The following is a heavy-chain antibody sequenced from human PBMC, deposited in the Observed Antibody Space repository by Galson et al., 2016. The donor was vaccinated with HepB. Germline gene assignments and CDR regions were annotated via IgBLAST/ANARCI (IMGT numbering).Heavy chain of an antibody. CDR2: IHYNGRT. J-gene: IGHJ4*02. Sequence: TLSLTCNVSGVSLASGGYHWTWIRQHPGKGLECLGYIHYNGRTDYNPSLKSRVTLSLDTSKNHFSLELNSVDAADTAGYYCARWVVATARGKTYIDYWGRGTLVTVSS. V-gene: IGHV4-31*03. CDR1: GVSLASGGYH. CDR3: ARWVVATARGKTYIDY. D-gene: IGHD2-2*01.